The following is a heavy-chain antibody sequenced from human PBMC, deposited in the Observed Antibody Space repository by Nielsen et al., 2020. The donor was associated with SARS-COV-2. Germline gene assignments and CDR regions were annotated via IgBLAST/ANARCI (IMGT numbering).Heavy chain of an antibody. V-gene: IGHV1-2*06. D-gene: IGHD6-13*01. CDR1: GYTFTGYY. CDR2: INPNSGGT. CDR3: ARALSSSSWYCDY. Sequence: ASVKVSCKASGYTFTGYYMHWVRQAPGQGLEWMGRINPNSGGTNYAQKFQGRVTITADESTSTAYMELSSLRSEDTAVYYCARALSSSSWYCDYWGQGTLVTVSS. J-gene: IGHJ4*02.